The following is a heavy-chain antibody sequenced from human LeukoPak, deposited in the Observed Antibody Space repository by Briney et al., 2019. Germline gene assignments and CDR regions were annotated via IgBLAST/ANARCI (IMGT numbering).Heavy chain of an antibody. J-gene: IGHJ4*02. V-gene: IGHV3-74*01. CDR3: ARDFDY. CDR2: INPDGSST. Sequence: GGSLRLSCAASGFTFSRYWMHWVRQAPGKGLVWVSHINPDGSSTRYADSVKGRFTISRDNAKSTLYLQMDSLRADDTAVYYCARDFDYWGQGTLVTVSS. CDR1: GFTFSRYW.